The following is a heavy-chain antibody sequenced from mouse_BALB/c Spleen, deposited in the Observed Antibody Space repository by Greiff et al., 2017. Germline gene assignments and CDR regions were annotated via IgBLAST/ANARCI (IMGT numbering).Heavy chain of an antibody. CDR1: GYSFTGYF. D-gene: IGHD1-1*01. Sequence: EVQLQQSGPELVKPGASVKISCKASGYSFTGYFMNWVMQSHGKSLEWIGRINPYNGDTFYNQKFKGKATLTVDKSSSTAHMELRSLASEDSAVYYCARTYYGSFYYAMDYWGQGTSVTVSS. J-gene: IGHJ4*01. V-gene: IGHV1-20*02. CDR3: ARTYYGSFYYAMDY. CDR2: INPYNGDT.